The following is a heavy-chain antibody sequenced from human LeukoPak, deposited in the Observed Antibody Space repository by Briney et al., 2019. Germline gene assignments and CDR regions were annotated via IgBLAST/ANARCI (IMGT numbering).Heavy chain of an antibody. V-gene: IGHV4-39*01. D-gene: IGHD3-10*01. Sequence: KTSETLSLTCTVSGGSISSNSYYWGWIRQPPGKGLEWIGSIHYSGSTNYSPSLKSRVAMSVDTSKNQFSLKLSSVTAADTAVYYCARHSYGSGSFYNLDYWGQGTLVTVSS. CDR2: IHYSGST. CDR1: GGSISSNSYY. CDR3: ARHSYGSGSFYNLDY. J-gene: IGHJ4*02.